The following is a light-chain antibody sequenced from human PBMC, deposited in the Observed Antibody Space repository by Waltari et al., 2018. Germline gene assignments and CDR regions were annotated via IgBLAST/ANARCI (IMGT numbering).Light chain of an antibody. V-gene: IGLV2-14*03. CDR3: TSYTSSNTWV. J-gene: IGLJ3*02. CDR1: SSDIGAYNY. CDR2: DVT. Sequence: QSALTQPASVSESPGQSITISCTGTSSDIGAYNYVFWYQQHPGKAPKLMISDVTNRPSGVSNRFSGSKSDNTASRTISGLQAEDEADYYCTSYTSSNTWVFGGGTKLTVL.